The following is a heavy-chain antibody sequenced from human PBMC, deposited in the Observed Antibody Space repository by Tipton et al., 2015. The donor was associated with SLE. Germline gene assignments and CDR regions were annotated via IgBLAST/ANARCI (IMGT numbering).Heavy chain of an antibody. V-gene: IGHV3-23*01. Sequence: SLRLSCAASGFTFSTYAMSWVRQAPGKGLEWVSAISGSGDTTYYAESVKGRFSISRDNSKNTLSLQMNSLRAEDTALYYCATGWYHLSPPWYFDLWGRGTLVTVSS. CDR2: ISGSGDTT. D-gene: IGHD2-15*01. CDR1: GFTFSTYA. CDR3: ATGWYHLSPPWYFDL. J-gene: IGHJ2*01.